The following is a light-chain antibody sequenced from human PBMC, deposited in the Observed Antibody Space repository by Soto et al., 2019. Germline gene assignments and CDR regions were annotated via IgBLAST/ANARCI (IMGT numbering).Light chain of an antibody. CDR3: QQYGSSPVYT. J-gene: IGKJ2*01. Sequence: EIVLTQSPGTLSLSPGERATLSCRASQSVSSSYLAWYQQKPGQAPRLLIYGASSRATGIPDRFSGSGSGTYFTLTISRLEPEDFAVYYSQQYGSSPVYTFGQGTKLEIK. CDR1: QSVSSSY. CDR2: GAS. V-gene: IGKV3-20*01.